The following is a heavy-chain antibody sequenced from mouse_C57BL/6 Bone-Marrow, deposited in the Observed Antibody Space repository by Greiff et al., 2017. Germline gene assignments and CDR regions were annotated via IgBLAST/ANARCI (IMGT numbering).Heavy chain of an antibody. D-gene: IGHD1-1*01. CDR3: ARSTTVVPFDV. J-gene: IGHJ1*03. CDR1: GYTFTSYW. Sequence: QVQLKQPGAELVKPGASVKLSCKASGYTFTSYWMHWVKQRPGQGLEWIGMIHPNSGSTNYNEKFKSKATLTVDKSSSTAYMQLSSLTSEDSAVYYCARSTTVVPFDVWGTGTTVTVSS. CDR2: IHPNSGST. V-gene: IGHV1-64*01.